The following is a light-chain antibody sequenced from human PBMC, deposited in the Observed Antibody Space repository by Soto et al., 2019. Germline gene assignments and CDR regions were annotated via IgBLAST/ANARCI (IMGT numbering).Light chain of an antibody. J-gene: IGLJ2*01. CDR3: QSYDSSLSGYLV. CDR1: RSNIGAGYD. CDR2: GNS. Sequence: QSVLTQPPSVSGAPGQRVTISCTGSRSNIGAGYDVHWYQQLPGTAPKLLIYGNSNRPSGVPDRFSGSKSGTSASLAITGLQAEDEADYYCQSYDSSLSGYLVFGGGTQLTVL. V-gene: IGLV1-40*01.